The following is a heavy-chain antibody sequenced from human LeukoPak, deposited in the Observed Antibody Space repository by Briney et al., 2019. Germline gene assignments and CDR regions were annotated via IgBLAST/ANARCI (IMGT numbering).Heavy chain of an antibody. CDR1: GFTFSSYA. Sequence: GGSLRLSCAASGFTFSSYAMSWVRQAPGKGLEWVSAIGGSGGSTYYADSVKGRFTISRDNSKNTLYLQMNSLRAGDTAVYYCAMHPRITMVRGIADWGQGTLVTVSS. CDR2: IGGSGGST. CDR3: AMHPRITMVRGIAD. J-gene: IGHJ4*02. V-gene: IGHV3-23*01. D-gene: IGHD3-10*01.